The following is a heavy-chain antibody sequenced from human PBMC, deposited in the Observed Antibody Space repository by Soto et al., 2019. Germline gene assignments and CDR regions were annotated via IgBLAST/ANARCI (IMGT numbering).Heavy chain of an antibody. Sequence: QLQLQESGSGLVKPSQTLSLTCAVSGGSISSGGDSWSWIRQPPGKGLEWIGYIYHTGGTYYNPSLKSRVTILVDKSKNQFSLNLSSVSAADTAVYYCARERTAADFDYWGQGTLVTVSS. J-gene: IGHJ4*02. D-gene: IGHD6-25*01. V-gene: IGHV4-30-2*01. CDR2: IYHTGGT. CDR1: GGSISSGGDS. CDR3: ARERTAADFDY.